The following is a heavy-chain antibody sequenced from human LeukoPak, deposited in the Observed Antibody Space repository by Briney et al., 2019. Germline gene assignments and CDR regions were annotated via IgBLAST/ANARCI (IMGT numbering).Heavy chain of an antibody. J-gene: IGHJ3*02. Sequence: GGSLRLSCAASGFXVSNNYMSWVRQAPGRGLVWVSGIYSGGSTYYTDSVKGRFTISRDNSKNTLYLQMNSLRVEDTAVYYCAKEVYYFDTSGLYSFAFDIWGQGTMVTVPS. CDR1: GFXVSNNY. CDR2: IYSGGST. D-gene: IGHD3-22*01. CDR3: AKEVYYFDTSGLYSFAFDI. V-gene: IGHV3-66*01.